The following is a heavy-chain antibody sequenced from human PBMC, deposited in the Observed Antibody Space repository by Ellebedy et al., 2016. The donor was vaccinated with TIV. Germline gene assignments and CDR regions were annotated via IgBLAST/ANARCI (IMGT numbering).Heavy chain of an antibody. J-gene: IGHJ6*02. CDR3: ARAGCSGGSCYYYFGMDV. CDR1: GFTFSSYG. D-gene: IGHD2-15*01. Sequence: GGSLRLSCAASGFTFSSYGMHWVRQAPGKGLEWVALISDDGSNKYYADSVKGRFTLSRDNSNHTLYLQMNSLRVEDTAVYYCARAGCSGGSCYYYFGMDVWGQGTTVIVSS. CDR2: ISDDGSNK. V-gene: IGHV3-30*03.